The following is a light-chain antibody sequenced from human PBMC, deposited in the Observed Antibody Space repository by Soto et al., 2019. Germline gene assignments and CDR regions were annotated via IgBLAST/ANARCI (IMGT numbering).Light chain of an antibody. V-gene: IGKV1-33*01. CDR1: QDISNY. J-gene: IGKJ4*01. CDR3: QQYDNLPLT. Sequence: DIQMTQSPSSLSASVGGRVTITCQASQDISNYLNWYQQKPGKAPKLLIYDASNLETGVPSRFSGSGSGTDFTFTISSLQPEDIATYYCQQYDNLPLTFGG. CDR2: DAS.